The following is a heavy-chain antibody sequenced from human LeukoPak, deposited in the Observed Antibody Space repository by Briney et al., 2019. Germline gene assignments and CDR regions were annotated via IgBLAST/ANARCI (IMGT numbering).Heavy chain of an antibody. CDR2: IYGTGST. Sequence: SETLSLTCAVSGYSLGKNYYWGWIRQPPGKGLEWIGRIYGTGSTSYNPSLMNRVTMSVDTSKHHFSLKLTSVTAADTAVYYCARYDSRGSASTRFDYWGQGILVTISS. J-gene: IGHJ4*02. V-gene: IGHV4-38-2*01. D-gene: IGHD3-16*01. CDR1: GYSLGKNYY. CDR3: ARYDSRGSASTRFDY.